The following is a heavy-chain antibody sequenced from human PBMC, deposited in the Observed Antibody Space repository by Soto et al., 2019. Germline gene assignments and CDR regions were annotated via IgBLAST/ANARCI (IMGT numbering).Heavy chain of an antibody. J-gene: IGHJ5*02. CDR1: GLMFSTTD. CDR3: VENSGWFNT. Sequence: GGSLRLSCAASGLMFSTTDMSWVRQAPGKGLEWLTTIEGSGEITYYADSVKGRFTISRDNSKSTVYLQMDSLTADDTAVYFCVENSGWFNTWGQGTPVTVSS. CDR2: IEGSGEIT. V-gene: IGHV3-23*01. D-gene: IGHD3-10*01.